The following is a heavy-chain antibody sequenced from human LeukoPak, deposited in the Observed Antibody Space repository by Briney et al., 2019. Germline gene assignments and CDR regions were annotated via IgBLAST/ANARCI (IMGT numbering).Heavy chain of an antibody. J-gene: IGHJ4*02. Sequence: GGSLRLSCAASGFTFSSYNMNWVRRAPGKGLEWVSSISSSSNYIYYADSVEGRFTISRDNAKNSLYLQMNSLRAEDTAVYYCARALYHDFWSGYYGYDYWGQGALVTVSS. CDR1: GFTFSSYN. CDR2: ISSSSNYI. D-gene: IGHD3-3*01. CDR3: ARALYHDFWSGYYGYDY. V-gene: IGHV3-21*03.